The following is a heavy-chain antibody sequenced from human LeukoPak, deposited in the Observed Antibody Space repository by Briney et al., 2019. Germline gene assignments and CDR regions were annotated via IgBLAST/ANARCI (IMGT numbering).Heavy chain of an antibody. CDR3: ARDPVRYDILTGDY. CDR2: IYYSGST. Sequence: SETLSLTCTVSGGSISSYYWSWIRRPPGKGLEWIGYIYYSGSTNYNPSLKSRVTISVDTSKNQFSLKLSSVTAADTAVYYCARDPVRYDILTGDYWGQGTLVTVSS. V-gene: IGHV4-59*12. CDR1: GGSISSYY. J-gene: IGHJ4*02. D-gene: IGHD3-9*01.